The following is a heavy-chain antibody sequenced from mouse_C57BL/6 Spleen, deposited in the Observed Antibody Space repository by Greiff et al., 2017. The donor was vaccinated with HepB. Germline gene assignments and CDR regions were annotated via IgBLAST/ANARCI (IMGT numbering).Heavy chain of an antibody. J-gene: IGHJ3*01. CDR1: GYTFTDYE. V-gene: IGHV1-15*01. CDR2: IDPATGGT. CDR3: TRRNLYSYGIAY. Sequence: QVQLKQSGAELVRPGASVTLSCKASGYTFTDYEMHWVKQTPVHGLEWIGAIDPATGGTAYNQKFKGKAILTADKSSSTAYMELRSLTSEDSAVNYSTRRNLYSYGIAYWGQGTLVTVSA. D-gene: IGHD2-12*01.